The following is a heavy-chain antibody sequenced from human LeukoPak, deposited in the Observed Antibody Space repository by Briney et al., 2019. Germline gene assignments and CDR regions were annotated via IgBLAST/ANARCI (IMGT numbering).Heavy chain of an antibody. CDR1: GASISSTNYY. D-gene: IGHD2-15*01. J-gene: IGHJ3*01. V-gene: IGHV4-39*01. CDR3: ASVTKWWERFLDV. Sequence: SETLSLNCRVSGASISSTNYYWGWVRQAPGKGLEWIGYIYYGGSSYFNPSLRSRVTISVDPSKNQVSLSLTSVTASDTALYFCASVTKWWERFLDVEGQGT. CDR2: IYYGGSS.